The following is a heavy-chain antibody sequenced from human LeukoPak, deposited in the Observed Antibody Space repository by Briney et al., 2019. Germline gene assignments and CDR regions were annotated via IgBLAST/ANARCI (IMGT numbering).Heavy chain of an antibody. J-gene: IGHJ4*02. CDR2: IWGDGSSQ. V-gene: IGHV3-33*03. CDR3: AKKGGYSYGYVDS. D-gene: IGHD5-18*01. Sequence: PGTSLRLSCAASGFTFSSFGVHWVRQAPGKGLEWVAVIWGDGSSQYYGDSVKGRFTISRDNSKNTLYLQVNSLRAEDTAMYYCAKKGGYSYGYVDSWGQGTLVTVSS. CDR1: GFTFSSFG.